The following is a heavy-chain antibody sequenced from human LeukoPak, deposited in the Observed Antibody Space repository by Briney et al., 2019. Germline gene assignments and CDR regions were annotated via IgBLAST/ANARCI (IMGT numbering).Heavy chain of an antibody. D-gene: IGHD3-3*01. Sequence: PGGSLRLSCGASGLTVSSYGMSWVRQAPGKGLEWVAVISYDGNNKYYADSVKGRFTISRDNAKNTLYLQMNSLRAEDTAVYYCAKDKDFWSGYYRGVPYYYGMDVWGQGTTVTVSS. V-gene: IGHV3-30*18. CDR1: GLTVSSYG. CDR3: AKDKDFWSGYYRGVPYYYGMDV. CDR2: ISYDGNNK. J-gene: IGHJ6*02.